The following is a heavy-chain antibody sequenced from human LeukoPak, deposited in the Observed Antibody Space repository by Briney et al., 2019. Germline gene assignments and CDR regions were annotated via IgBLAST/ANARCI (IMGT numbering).Heavy chain of an antibody. CDR3: ARLTAWRDDYRDYAYYFDD. CDR2: IYYSGST. D-gene: IGHD4-17*01. V-gene: IGHV4-59*08. CDR1: GGSISSYY. J-gene: IGHJ4*02. Sequence: PSETLSLTCTVSGGSISSYYWSWIRQPPGKGLEWIGYIYYSGSTNYNPSLKSRVTISVDTSKNQFSLKLSSVTAADTAVYYCARLTAWRDDYRDYAYYFDDWGQGTLVTVSS.